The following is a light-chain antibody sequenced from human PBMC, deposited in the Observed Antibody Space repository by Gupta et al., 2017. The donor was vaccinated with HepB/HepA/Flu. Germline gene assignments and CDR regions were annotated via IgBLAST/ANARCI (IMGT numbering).Light chain of an antibody. V-gene: IGKV3-11*01. CDR1: QSVSSY. Sequence: EIVLTQSPATLSLSPGERATLSCRASQSVSSYLAWYKQKPGQAPRLLIYDASNSATGIPARFSGGGSGKYLSLTISSREQEDFAGYYFQQRSNWPPFTFGQGTLLDIK. CDR3: QQRSNWPPFT. J-gene: IGKJ5*01. CDR2: DAS.